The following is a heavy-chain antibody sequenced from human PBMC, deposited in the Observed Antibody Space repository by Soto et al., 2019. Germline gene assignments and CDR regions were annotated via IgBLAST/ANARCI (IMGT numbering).Heavy chain of an antibody. CDR2: ITSTGYT. Sequence: GGSLRLSCATSGFSFSNYAMSWVRQAPGKGLEWVAGITSTGYTYYVESLKGRFTISRDNSKNTVSLQMNSLRAEDTAVYYCAKDLIDYSISYFDYWGQGTLVTVSS. CDR1: GFSFSNYA. J-gene: IGHJ4*02. CDR3: AKDLIDYSISYFDY. D-gene: IGHD4-4*01. V-gene: IGHV3-23*01.